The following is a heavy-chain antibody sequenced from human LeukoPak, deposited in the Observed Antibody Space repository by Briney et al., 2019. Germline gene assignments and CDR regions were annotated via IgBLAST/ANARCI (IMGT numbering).Heavy chain of an antibody. Sequence: GASVKVSCKASGYTFTGYYMHWVRQAPGQGLKWMGWISAYNGNTNFAQQLQGRVTMTTDTSTSTAYMELRSLRSDDTAVYYCARGRQHVDIVATTYDYWGQGTLVTVSS. J-gene: IGHJ4*02. V-gene: IGHV1-18*04. CDR3: ARGRQHVDIVATTYDY. CDR1: GYTFTGYY. D-gene: IGHD5-12*01. CDR2: ISAYNGNT.